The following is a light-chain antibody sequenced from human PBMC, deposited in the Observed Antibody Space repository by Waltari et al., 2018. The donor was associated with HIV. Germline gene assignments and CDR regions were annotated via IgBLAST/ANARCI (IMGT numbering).Light chain of an antibody. CDR3: ATWDHSLDGVV. V-gene: IGLV1-51*01. J-gene: IGLJ3*02. Sequence: QSVLTQPPSVSAAPGQKVSISCSGSSSNIAANYVSWYKRLPGAGPKLLTYADAGRPSGTPGRFSASNSGTSATLVITGVQTEDEGDYFCATWDHSLDGVVFGGGTTLSVL. CDR2: ADA. CDR1: SSNIAANY.